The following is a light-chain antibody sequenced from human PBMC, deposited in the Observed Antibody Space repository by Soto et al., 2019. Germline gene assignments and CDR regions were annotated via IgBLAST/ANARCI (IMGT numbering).Light chain of an antibody. CDR1: SGHSNYI. CDR2: LERSGSY. CDR3: ETWDTNTWV. Sequence: QPVLTQSSSASASLGSSVKLTCTLSSGHSNYIIACHQQQPGRAPRYLLKLERSGSYNKGSGDPDRFSGSSSGADRYLTISNLQFEDEADYYCETWDTNTWVFGGGTKLTVL. V-gene: IGLV4-60*02. J-gene: IGLJ3*02.